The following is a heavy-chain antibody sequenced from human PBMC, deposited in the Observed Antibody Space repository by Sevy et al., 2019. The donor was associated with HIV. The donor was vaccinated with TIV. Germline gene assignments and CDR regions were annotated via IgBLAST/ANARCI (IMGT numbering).Heavy chain of an antibody. CDR3: AGENAWGRGYS. V-gene: IGHV4-59*08. Sequence: SETLSLTCTVSGGSITSYYWGWIRQPPGKGLEWIANIYYNGHINYNPSLKSRVTLSLDTSKNQFSLRLSSVTAADTAMYYCAGENAWGRGYSWGQGTLVTVSS. D-gene: IGHD1-26*01. J-gene: IGHJ4*02. CDR1: GGSITSYY. CDR2: IYYNGHI.